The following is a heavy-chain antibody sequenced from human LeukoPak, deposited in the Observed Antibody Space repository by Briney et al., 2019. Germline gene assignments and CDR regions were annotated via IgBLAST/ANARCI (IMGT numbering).Heavy chain of an antibody. CDR2: INLDGRGT. D-gene: IGHD1-1*01. CDR3: ARDERGNWNDTPRY. CDR1: GFTFSSYW. J-gene: IGHJ4*02. V-gene: IGHV3-74*01. Sequence: GGSLRLSCAASGFTFSSYWMHWVRQAPGKGLAWVSRINLDGRGTTYADSVKGRFTISRDNAKNTLYLQMNTLRDEDTGIYYCARDERGNWNDTPRYWGQGILVTVSS.